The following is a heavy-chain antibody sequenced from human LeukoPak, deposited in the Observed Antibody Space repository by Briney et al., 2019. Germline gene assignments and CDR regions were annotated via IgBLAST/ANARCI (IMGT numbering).Heavy chain of an antibody. J-gene: IGHJ3*02. V-gene: IGHV3-23*05. Sequence: PGGSLRLSCAASGFTFSSYAMSWVRQAPGKGLQWVSAITASGSSTYYLASVKGRFPISRDNSENTVFLQLNSLRADDTATYYCARANRGGLGVFDIWGQGTMVTVSS. CDR2: ITASGSST. CDR3: ARANRGGLGVFDI. D-gene: IGHD7-27*01. CDR1: GFTFSSYA.